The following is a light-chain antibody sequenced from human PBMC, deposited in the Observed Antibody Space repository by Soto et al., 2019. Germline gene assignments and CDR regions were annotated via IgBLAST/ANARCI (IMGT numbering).Light chain of an antibody. V-gene: IGKV1-12*01. Sequence: DIQMTQSPSSVSASVGDRITITCRASQHIHTRLAWYQQKPGKAPKLLIYLASSFQTDVPSRFSGGGSGTDFTLTISTLQAEDLATYYCQQTDTFPFTFGPGTKVEIK. CDR3: QQTDTFPFT. J-gene: IGKJ3*01. CDR1: QHIHTR. CDR2: LAS.